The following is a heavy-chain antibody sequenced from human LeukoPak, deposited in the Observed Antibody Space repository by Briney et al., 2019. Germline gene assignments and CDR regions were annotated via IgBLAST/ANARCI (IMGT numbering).Heavy chain of an antibody. CDR3: ERALPHYYYDSSGYYSSSTYYFDY. V-gene: IGHV3-11*05. CDR1: GFTFSDYY. Sequence: GGSLRPSCAASGFTFSDYYMSWIRQAPGKGLEWVSFISSSSSSTNYADSVKGRFTISRDNAKKSLYLQMNSLRAEDTAVYYCERALPHYYYDSSGYYSSSTYYFDYWGQGTLVTVSS. CDR2: ISSSSSST. J-gene: IGHJ4*02. D-gene: IGHD3-22*01.